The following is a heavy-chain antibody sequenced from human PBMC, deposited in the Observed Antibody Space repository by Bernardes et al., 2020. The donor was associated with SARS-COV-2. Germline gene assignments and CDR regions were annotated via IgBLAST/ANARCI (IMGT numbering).Heavy chain of an antibody. J-gene: IGHJ4*02. Sequence: GALRLSCAASGFTFSSYAMSWVRQAPGKGLEWVSAISGSGGSTYYADSVKGRFTISRDNSKNTLYLQMNSLRAEDTAVYYCAKDLGDYYYGSGSYYKGDYWGQGTLVTVSS. CDR2: ISGSGGST. CDR1: GFTFSSYA. D-gene: IGHD3-10*01. V-gene: IGHV3-23*01. CDR3: AKDLGDYYYGSGSYYKGDY.